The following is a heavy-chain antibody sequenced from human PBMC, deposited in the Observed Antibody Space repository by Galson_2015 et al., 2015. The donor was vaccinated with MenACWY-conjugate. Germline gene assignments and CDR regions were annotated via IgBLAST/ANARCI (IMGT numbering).Heavy chain of an antibody. CDR1: RGTFSNYT. J-gene: IGHJ3*01. CDR3: ATVPDAFHV. V-gene: IGHV1-69*02. CDR2: NIPILGRT. Sequence: SVKVSCKASRGTFSNYTLHWVRQAPGQGLEWMARNIPILGRTHYAQNFQGRVPLTADRLTDTADMELSSLRSEETTIYYCATVPDAFHVCGQGTKVIVSS.